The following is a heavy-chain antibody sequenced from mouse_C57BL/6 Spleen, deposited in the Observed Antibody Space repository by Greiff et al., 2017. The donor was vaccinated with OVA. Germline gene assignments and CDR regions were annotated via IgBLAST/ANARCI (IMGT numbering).Heavy chain of an antibody. D-gene: IGHD2-2*01. V-gene: IGHV1-52*01. CDR1: GYTFTSYW. Sequence: VQLQQPGAELVRPGSSVKLSCKASGYTFTSYWMHWVKQRPIQGLEWIGNIDPSDSETHYNQKFKDKATLTVDKSSSTAYMQLSSLTSEDSAVYDCARSTMVTVYFDYWGQGTTLTVSS. J-gene: IGHJ2*01. CDR2: IDPSDSET. CDR3: ARSTMVTVYFDY.